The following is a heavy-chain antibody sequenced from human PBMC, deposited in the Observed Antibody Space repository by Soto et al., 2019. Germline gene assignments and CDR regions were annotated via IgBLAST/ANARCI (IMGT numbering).Heavy chain of an antibody. CDR1: GYTFTSYA. V-gene: IGHV1-3*01. CDR2: INAGNGNT. Sequence: VASVKVSCKASGYTFTSYAMHWVRQAPGQRLEWMGWINAGNGNTKYSQKFQGRVTITRDTSASTAYMELSSLRSEDTAVYYCARVLTFGGVIDAFEYWGQGTLVTVSS. CDR3: ARVLTFGGVIDAFEY. J-gene: IGHJ4*02. D-gene: IGHD3-16*02.